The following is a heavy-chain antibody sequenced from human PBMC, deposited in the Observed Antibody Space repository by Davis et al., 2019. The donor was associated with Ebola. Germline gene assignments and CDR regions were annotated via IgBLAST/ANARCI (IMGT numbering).Heavy chain of an antibody. V-gene: IGHV1-18*01. CDR1: GYTFTSYG. D-gene: IGHD2-15*01. CDR2: ISAYNGKT. J-gene: IGHJ5*02. CDR3: ARRVATNWFDP. Sequence: ASVKVSCKTFGYTFTSYGITWVRQAPGQGLEWMGWISAYNGKTSYAQNFQDRVTMTTDTSTTTAYMELRSLTSDDTAVYYCARRVATNWFDPWGQGTLVTVSS.